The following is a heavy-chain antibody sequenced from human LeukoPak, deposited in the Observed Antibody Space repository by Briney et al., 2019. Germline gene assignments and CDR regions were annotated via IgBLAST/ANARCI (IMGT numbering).Heavy chain of an antibody. J-gene: IGHJ2*01. CDR3: ARNWGGYWYFDL. Sequence: GASVKVSCKASGYTFTSYDINWVRQATGQGLEWMGWMNPNSGNTGYAQKFQGRVTITRNTSIGTAYMELSSLRSEDTAVYYCARNWGGYWYFDLWGRGTLVTVSS. D-gene: IGHD7-27*01. CDR1: GYTFTSYD. CDR2: MNPNSGNT. V-gene: IGHV1-8*03.